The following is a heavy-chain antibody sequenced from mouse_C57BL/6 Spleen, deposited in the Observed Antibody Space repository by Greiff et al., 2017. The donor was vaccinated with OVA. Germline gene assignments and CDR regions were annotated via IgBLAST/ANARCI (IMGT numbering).Heavy chain of an antibody. Sequence: VKLQESGAELARPGASVKLSCKASGYTFTSYGISWVKQRTGQGLEWIGEIYPRSGNTYYNEKFKGKATLTADKSSSTAYMELRSLTSEDSAVYFCARGNPYAMDYWGQGTSVTVSS. CDR2: IYPRSGNT. CDR3: ARGNPYAMDY. J-gene: IGHJ4*01. D-gene: IGHD2-1*01. V-gene: IGHV1-81*01. CDR1: GYTFTSYG.